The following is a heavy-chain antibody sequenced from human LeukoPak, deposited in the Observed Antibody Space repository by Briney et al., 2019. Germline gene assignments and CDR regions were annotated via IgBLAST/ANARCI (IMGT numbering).Heavy chain of an antibody. Sequence: GGSLRLSCAASGFTFSNPWMSWVRQAPGKGLEWVGRIKSKTDGGTTDYAAPVKGRFTISRDDSKNTLFLQMNSLKTEDTAIYYCTTHPHQRFIMVAVGDWSDPWGQGTLVTVSS. J-gene: IGHJ5*02. V-gene: IGHV3-15*01. D-gene: IGHD2-8*01. CDR1: GFTFSNPW. CDR3: TTHPHQRFIMVAVGDWSDP. CDR2: IKSKTDGGTT.